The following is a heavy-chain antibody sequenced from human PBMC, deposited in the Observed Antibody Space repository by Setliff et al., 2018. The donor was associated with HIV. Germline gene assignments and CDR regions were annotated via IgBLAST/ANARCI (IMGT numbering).Heavy chain of an antibody. V-gene: IGHV4-59*11. D-gene: IGHD3-22*01. CDR2: IYYSGST. CDR3: ATGRTYYYGTSAYADAFDI. CDR1: GGSISSHY. J-gene: IGHJ3*02. Sequence: PSETLSLTCTVSGGSISSHYWSWIRQPPGRGLEWIGYIYYSGSTNYNPSLKSRVTISVDTSKNRFSLRLSFVTAADTAVYYCATGRTYYYGTSAYADAFDIWGQGTMVTVSS.